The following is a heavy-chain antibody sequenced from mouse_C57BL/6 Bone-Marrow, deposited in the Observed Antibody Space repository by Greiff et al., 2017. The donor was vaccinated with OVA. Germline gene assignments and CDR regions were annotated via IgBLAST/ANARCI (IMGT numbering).Heavy chain of an antibody. V-gene: IGHV5-17*01. Sequence: EVQLQESGGGLVKPGGSLKLSCAASGFTFSDYGMHWVRQAPEKGLEWVAYISSGSSTSYYADTVKGRFTISRDNAKNTLFLQMTSLRSEDTAMYYCARQRAGYYFDYWGQGTTLTVSS. D-gene: IGHD1-2*01. CDR3: ARQRAGYYFDY. CDR2: ISSGSSTS. CDR1: GFTFSDYG. J-gene: IGHJ2*01.